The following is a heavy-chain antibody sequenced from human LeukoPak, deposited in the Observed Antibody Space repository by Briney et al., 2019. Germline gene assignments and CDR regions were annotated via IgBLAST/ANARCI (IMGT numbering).Heavy chain of an antibody. J-gene: IGHJ6*03. Sequence: ASVKVSCKASGYTFTGYYMHWVRQAPGQGLEWMGWINPNSGGRNYAQKFQGRVTMTRDTSISTAYMELSSLRSEDTAVYYCARGTWLLWGVDYYYYMDVWGKGTTVTVSS. CDR3: ARGTWLLWGVDYYYYMDV. D-gene: IGHD3-9*01. V-gene: IGHV1-2*02. CDR2: INPNSGGR. CDR1: GYTFTGYY.